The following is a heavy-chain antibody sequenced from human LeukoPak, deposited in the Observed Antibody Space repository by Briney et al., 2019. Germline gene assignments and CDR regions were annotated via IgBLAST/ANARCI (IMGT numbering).Heavy chain of an antibody. CDR1: GFTFRSYW. CDR2: IKSDGSST. CDR3: ARISTMVRHY. Sequence: GGSLRLSCAVSGFTFRSYWMHWVRQAPGKGLVWASSIKSDGSSTTYADSVKGRFTISRDNAENTLYLQMNSLRVEDTAVYYCARISTMVRHYWGQGTLVTVSS. J-gene: IGHJ4*02. D-gene: IGHD3-10*01. V-gene: IGHV3-74*03.